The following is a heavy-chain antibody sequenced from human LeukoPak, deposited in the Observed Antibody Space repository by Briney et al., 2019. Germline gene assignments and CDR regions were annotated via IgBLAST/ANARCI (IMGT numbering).Heavy chain of an antibody. CDR3: ARGAYDSSGYFDY. CDR1: GFTFSNYW. D-gene: IGHD3-22*01. CDR2: IKQDGSEK. Sequence: GGSLRLSCAASGFTFSNYWMSWVRQAPGKGLEWVANIKQDGSEKYYVDSVKGRFTISRDNAKNSLYLQMNSLRAEDTAVYYCARGAYDSSGYFDYWGQGTLVTVSS. V-gene: IGHV3-7*01. J-gene: IGHJ4*02.